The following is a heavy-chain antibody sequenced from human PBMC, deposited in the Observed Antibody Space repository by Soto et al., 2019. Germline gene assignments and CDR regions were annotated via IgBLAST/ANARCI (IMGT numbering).Heavy chain of an antibody. CDR2: IIPILDIT. Sequence: QVQLVQSGAEVNKPGSSVKVSCKASGGTLTSYSISWVRQAPGQGLEWMGRIIPILDITNYAQTFQGRVTITADKSSNTAYMELSSLRSEDTAIYYCAVGEGDYGGYVYFRHWGQGTLVTVSS. V-gene: IGHV1-69*02. CDR3: AVGEGDYGGYVYFRH. J-gene: IGHJ1*01. CDR1: GGTLTSYS. D-gene: IGHD4-17*01.